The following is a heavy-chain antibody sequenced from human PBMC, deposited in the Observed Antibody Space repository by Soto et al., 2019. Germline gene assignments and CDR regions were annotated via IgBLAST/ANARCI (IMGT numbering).Heavy chain of an antibody. CDR1: GFPCGSYD. J-gene: IGHJ3*01. Sequence: PGGSLRLSCAASGFPCGSYDMTWVRQAPGKGLEWVSTILVDGRTFYVDSVKGRFTISRDSSRNTVYLQMNSLTAGDTALYYCAKATATGGGAFDFCGQGTMVTVSS. CDR2: ILVDGRT. D-gene: IGHD2-8*02. CDR3: AKATATGGGAFDF. V-gene: IGHV3-23*01.